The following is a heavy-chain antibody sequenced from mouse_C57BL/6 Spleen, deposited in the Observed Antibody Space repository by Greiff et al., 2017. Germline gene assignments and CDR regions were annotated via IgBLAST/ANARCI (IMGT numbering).Heavy chain of an antibody. CDR2: ISYDGSN. J-gene: IGHJ3*01. Sequence: EVQLKESGPGLVKPSQSLSLTCSVTGFSITSGYYWNWIRQFPGNKLEWMGYISYDGSNNYNPSLKNRISITRDTSKNQFFLKLNSVTTEDTATYYCARGVYDGDRAWFAYWGQGTLVTVSA. CDR1: GFSITSGYY. CDR3: ARGVYDGDRAWFAY. D-gene: IGHD2-12*01. V-gene: IGHV3-6*01.